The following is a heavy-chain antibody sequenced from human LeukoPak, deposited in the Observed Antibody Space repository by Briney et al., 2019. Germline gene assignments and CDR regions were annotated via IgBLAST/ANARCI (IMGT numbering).Heavy chain of an antibody. J-gene: IGHJ6*03. CDR3: TRRDTAMVYYMDV. CDR2: IRSKANSYAT. Sequence: GGSLRLSCAASGFTFDDYTMHWVRQAPGEGLEWVGRIRSKANSYATAYAASVKGRFTISRDDSKNTAYLQMNSLKTEDTAVYYCTRRDTAMVYYMDVWGKGTTVTVSS. V-gene: IGHV3-73*01. D-gene: IGHD5-18*01. CDR1: GFTFDDYT.